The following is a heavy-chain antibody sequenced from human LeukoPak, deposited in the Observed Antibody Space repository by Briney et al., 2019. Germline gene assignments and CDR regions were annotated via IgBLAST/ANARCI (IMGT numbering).Heavy chain of an antibody. J-gene: IGHJ4*02. CDR2: IKQDGCEK. CDR3: ARAYYDFWSGYYGY. Sequence: QTGGSLRLSCAASGFTFSSYWMSWVRQAPGKGRVWVANIKQDGCEKYYVDSVKGRFTISRDNAKNSLYLQMNSLRAEDTAVYYCARAYYDFWSGYYGYWGQGTLVTVSS. CDR1: GFTFSSYW. D-gene: IGHD3-3*01. V-gene: IGHV3-7*01.